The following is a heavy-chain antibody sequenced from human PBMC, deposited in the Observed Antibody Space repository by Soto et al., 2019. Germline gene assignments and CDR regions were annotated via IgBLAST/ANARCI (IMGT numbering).Heavy chain of an antibody. CDR1: GGSINNYY. CDR3: AREGAAPYYYYGMDV. Sequence: SETLSLTCTVSGGSINNYYWSWIRQPPGKGLEWIGYIYHSGKTNYNPSLKSRVTISVDTSKNQFSLKLSSVTAADTAVYYCAREGAAPYYYYGMDVWGQGTTVTVSS. V-gene: IGHV4-59*12. CDR2: IYHSGKT. J-gene: IGHJ6*02. D-gene: IGHD6-6*01.